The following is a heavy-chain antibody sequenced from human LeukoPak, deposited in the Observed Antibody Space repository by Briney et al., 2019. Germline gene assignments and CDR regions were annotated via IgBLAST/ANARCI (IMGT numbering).Heavy chain of an antibody. J-gene: IGHJ4*02. CDR3: ARRAGEYSHPYDY. CDR2: IYSGGNT. CDR1: GFTFSSYS. V-gene: IGHV3-53*01. Sequence: PGGSLRLSCAASGFTFSSYSLNWVRQAPGKGLEWVSFIYSGGNTRYSDSVKGRFTISRDNSKNTLYLQMNSLRAEDTAVYYCARRAGEYSHPYDYWGQGTLVTVSS. D-gene: IGHD4-17*01.